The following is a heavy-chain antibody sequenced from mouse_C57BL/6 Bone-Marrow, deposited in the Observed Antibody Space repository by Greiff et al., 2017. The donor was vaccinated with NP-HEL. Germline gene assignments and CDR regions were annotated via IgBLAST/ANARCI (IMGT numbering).Heavy chain of an antibody. J-gene: IGHJ3*01. CDR3: ARDATWGRWFAY. V-gene: IGHV7-1*01. CDR1: GFTFSDFY. D-gene: IGHD4-1*01. CDR2: SRNKANDYTT. Sequence: EVKLMESGGGLVQSGRSLRLSCATSGFTFSDFYMEWVRQAPGKGLEWIAASRNKANDYTTEYSASVKGRFIVSRDTSQSILYLQMNALRAEDTAIYYCARDATWGRWFAYWGQGTLVTVSA.